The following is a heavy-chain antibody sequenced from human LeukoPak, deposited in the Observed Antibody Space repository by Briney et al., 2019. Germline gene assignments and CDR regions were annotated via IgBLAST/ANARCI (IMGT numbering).Heavy chain of an antibody. CDR3: ARGGGYYPIDY. V-gene: IGHV3-53*01. Sequence: GGSLRLSCAASGFAVSSNYMSWVRQAPGKGLEWVSVIYSGGSTYYADSVKGRFTISRDYSKNTLYLQVNSLRAEDTAVYYCARGGGYYPIDYWGQGTLVTVSS. CDR1: GFAVSSNY. CDR2: IYSGGST. D-gene: IGHD2-15*01. J-gene: IGHJ4*02.